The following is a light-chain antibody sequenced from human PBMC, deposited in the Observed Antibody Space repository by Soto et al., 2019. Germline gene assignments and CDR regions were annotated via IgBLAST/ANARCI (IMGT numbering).Light chain of an antibody. J-gene: IGLJ2*01. CDR3: CSYAGSSTLV. Sequence: QYALTQPASVSGSPGQSITISCTGTSSDVGSYNLVSWYQQHPGKAPKLMIYEGSKRPSGVSNRFSGSKSGNTASLTISGLQAEDEADYYCCSYAGSSTLVFGGGTKVTVL. CDR2: EGS. V-gene: IGLV2-23*01. CDR1: SSDVGSYNL.